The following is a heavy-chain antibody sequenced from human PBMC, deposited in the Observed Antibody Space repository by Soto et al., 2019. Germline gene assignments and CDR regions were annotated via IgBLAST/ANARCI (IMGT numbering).Heavy chain of an antibody. V-gene: IGHV4-34*01. Sequence: ETLSLTCAVYGGSFSGYYWSWIRQPPGKGLEWIGEINHSGSTNYNPSLKSRVTISVDTSKNPFSLKLSSVTAADTAVYYCARQRSMITCGGVIVIPYYYYGMDVWGQGTTVTVSS. CDR2: INHSGST. CDR3: ARQRSMITCGGVIVIPYYYYGMDV. CDR1: GGSFSGYY. D-gene: IGHD3-16*02. J-gene: IGHJ6*02.